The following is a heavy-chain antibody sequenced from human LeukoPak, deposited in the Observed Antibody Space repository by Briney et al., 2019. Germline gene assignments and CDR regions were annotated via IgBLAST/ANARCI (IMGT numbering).Heavy chain of an antibody. D-gene: IGHD6-19*01. V-gene: IGHV3-30*18. CDR1: GFTFSSYG. CDR3: ANGEGAVTGEFDY. CDR2: ISYDGSYK. J-gene: IGHJ4*02. Sequence: GRSLRLSCAASGFTFSSYGMHWVRQAPGKGLEWVAGISYDGSYKSYADSVKGRFTPSRDNAKNTVFLQMNSLRAEDTAVYYCANGEGAVTGEFDYWGQGTLVTVSS.